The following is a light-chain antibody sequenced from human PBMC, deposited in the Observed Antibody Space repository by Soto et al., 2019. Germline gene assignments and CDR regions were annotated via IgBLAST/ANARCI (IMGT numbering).Light chain of an antibody. J-gene: IGLJ2*01. Sequence: QSGLTQPPSASGTPGQRVTISCSGSSSNIGSHTVNWYQQLPGTAPRLLIYNTYYRPSGVPDRFSGSKSGTSASLAISGLQSEDEADYYCAAWDDSLNGVVFGGGTKLTVL. CDR2: NTY. V-gene: IGLV1-44*01. CDR3: AAWDDSLNGVV. CDR1: SSNIGSHT.